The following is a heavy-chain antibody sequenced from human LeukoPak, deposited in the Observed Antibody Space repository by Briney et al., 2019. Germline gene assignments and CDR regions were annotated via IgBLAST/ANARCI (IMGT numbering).Heavy chain of an antibody. V-gene: IGHV4-4*07. CDR2: IYTSGST. Sequence: SETLSLTCTVSGGSISSYYWSWIRQPAGKGLEWIGRIYTSGSTNYNPSLKSRVTISVDTSKNQFSLKLSSVTAADTAVYYCARFIAAPQHDAFDIWGQGTMVTVSS. J-gene: IGHJ3*02. CDR1: GGSISSYY. D-gene: IGHD6-6*01. CDR3: ARFIAAPQHDAFDI.